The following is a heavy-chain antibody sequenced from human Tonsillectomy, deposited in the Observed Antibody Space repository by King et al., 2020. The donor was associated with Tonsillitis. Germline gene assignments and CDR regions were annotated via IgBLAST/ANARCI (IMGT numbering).Heavy chain of an antibody. J-gene: IGHJ6*03. D-gene: IGHD2-2*01. CDR1: GGTFSSYA. CDR2: IIPIFGTA. Sequence: VQLVESGAEVKKPGSSVMVSCKASGGTFSSYAISWVRQAPGQGLEWMGGIIPIFGTADYAQKFQGRVTITADESTSTAYMELSSLRSEDTAVYYCARGSGISSSTSCHYYYYYMDVWGKGTTVTVSS. CDR3: ARGSGISSSTSCHYYYYYMDV. V-gene: IGHV1-69*01.